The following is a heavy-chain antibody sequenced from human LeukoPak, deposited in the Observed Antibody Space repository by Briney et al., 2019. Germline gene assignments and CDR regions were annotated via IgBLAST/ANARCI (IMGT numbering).Heavy chain of an antibody. V-gene: IGHV3-30-3*01. CDR3: ARVKGGIAAAGNYFDY. CDR2: VSYDGGSK. J-gene: IGHJ4*02. D-gene: IGHD6-13*01. CDR1: GFAFSSYA. Sequence: PGGSLRLSCAASGFAFSSYAMHWVRQGPGKGLEWVALVSYDGGSKYYADSVKGRITISRDNSKNTLHLQMNSLRPEDTAVYYCARVKGGIAAAGNYFDYWGQGTLVTVSS.